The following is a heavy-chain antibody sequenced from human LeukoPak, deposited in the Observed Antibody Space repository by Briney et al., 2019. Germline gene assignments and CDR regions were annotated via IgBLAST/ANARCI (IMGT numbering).Heavy chain of an antibody. D-gene: IGHD1-7*01. V-gene: IGHV3-7*01. Sequence: GALRLSCAASGFTFSGFWMSWVRQTPGKGLEWVANIKQDGSEKYYVDSVKGRFTISRDNAKNSLSLQMNGLRVEDTAVYYCARAGSFWHYVYWGQGTLVTVSS. J-gene: IGHJ4*02. CDR3: ARAGSFWHYVY. CDR2: IKQDGSEK. CDR1: GFTFSGFW.